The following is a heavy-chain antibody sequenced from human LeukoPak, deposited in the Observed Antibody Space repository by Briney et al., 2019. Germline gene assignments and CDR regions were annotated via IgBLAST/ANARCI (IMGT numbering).Heavy chain of an antibody. J-gene: IGHJ4*02. CDR2: ISSSGSTI. V-gene: IGHV3-11*04. Sequence: GGSLRLSCAASGFTFSDYYMSWIRQAPGQGLEWVSYISSSGSTIYYADSVKGRFTISRDNAKNSLYLQMNSLRAEDTAVYYCARELQHYYDSSGYNDYWGQGTLVTVSS. CDR1: GFTFSDYY. CDR3: ARELQHYYDSSGYNDY. D-gene: IGHD3-22*01.